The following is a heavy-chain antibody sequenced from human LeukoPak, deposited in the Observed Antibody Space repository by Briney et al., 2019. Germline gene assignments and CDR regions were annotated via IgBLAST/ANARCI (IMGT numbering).Heavy chain of an antibody. CDR1: GGSFSGYY. Sequence: SETLSLTCAVYGGSFSGYYWSWIRQPPGKGLEWIGEINHSGSTNYNPSLKSRVTISVDTSKNQFSLKLSSVTAADTAVYYCARHRGYSYGPATDFDYWGQGTLVTVSS. D-gene: IGHD5-18*01. CDR2: INHSGST. J-gene: IGHJ4*02. CDR3: ARHRGYSYGPATDFDY. V-gene: IGHV4-34*01.